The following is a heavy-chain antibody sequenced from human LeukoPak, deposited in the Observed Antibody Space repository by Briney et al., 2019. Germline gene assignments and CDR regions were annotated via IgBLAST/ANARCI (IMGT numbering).Heavy chain of an antibody. V-gene: IGHV4-59*12. CDR2: IYYSGST. J-gene: IGHJ4*02. CDR1: GGSISSYY. CDR3: ARLEGPSEITFGDPSVDY. Sequence: SETLSLTCTVSGGSISSYYWSWIRQPPGKGLEWIGYIYYSGSTNYNPSLKSRVTISVDTSKNQFSLKLSSVTAADTAVYYCARLEGPSEITFGDPSVDYWGQGTLVTVSS. D-gene: IGHD3-16*01.